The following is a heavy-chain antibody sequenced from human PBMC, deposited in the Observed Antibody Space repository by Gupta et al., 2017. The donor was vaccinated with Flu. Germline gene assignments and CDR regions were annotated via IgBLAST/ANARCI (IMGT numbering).Heavy chain of an antibody. Sequence: QVQVVESGGGVVQPGRSLRLSWVVLGFPFSSNGMHWVRQAPGKGLEWLAVIWSDGTNKYYGDSVKGRLTITRDNSKNMVYLQVNSLRVEDTAVYYCARDRGIAVADIDYWGQGTVVTVS. J-gene: IGHJ4*02. CDR3: ARDRGIAVADIDY. D-gene: IGHD6-19*01. CDR2: IWSDGTNK. V-gene: IGHV3-33*01. CDR1: GFPFSSNG.